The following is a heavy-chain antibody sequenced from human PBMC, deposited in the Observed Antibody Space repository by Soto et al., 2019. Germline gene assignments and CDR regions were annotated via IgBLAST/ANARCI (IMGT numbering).Heavy chain of an antibody. CDR2: IIPIFGTA. CDR1: GYTFTSYA. V-gene: IGHV1-69*13. J-gene: IGHJ4*02. CDR3: ATVSTSLFYQLPTY. D-gene: IGHD2-2*01. Sequence: GASVKVSCKASGYTFTSYAMHWVRQAPGQRLEWMGGIIPIFGTANYAQKFQGRVTITADESTSTAYMELSGLRSEDTAVYYCATVSTSLFYQLPTYWGQGTLVTVSS.